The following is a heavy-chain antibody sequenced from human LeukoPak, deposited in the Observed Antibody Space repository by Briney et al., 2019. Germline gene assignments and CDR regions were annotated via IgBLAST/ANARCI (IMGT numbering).Heavy chain of an antibody. CDR1: GGSISSYY. J-gene: IGHJ3*02. Sequence: KASETLSLTCTVSGGSISSYYWSWIRQPPGKGVEWIGYIYYSGSTSYNPSLKSRVTISVDTSKKQFSLKLSSVTAADTAFYYCARYIVSYPHDAFDIWGQGTMVTVSS. D-gene: IGHD1-26*01. CDR2: IYYSGST. V-gene: IGHV4-59*01. CDR3: ARYIVSYPHDAFDI.